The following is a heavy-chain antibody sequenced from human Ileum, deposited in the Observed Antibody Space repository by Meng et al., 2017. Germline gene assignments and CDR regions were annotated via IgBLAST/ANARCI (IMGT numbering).Heavy chain of an antibody. CDR2: IYYSGNT. CDR1: GGSISSGGYY. CDR3: ARSERSVYWYFDL. Sequence: QVHVQESGPGLLKPSQTLSLTCTVSGGSISSGGYYWSWIRLLPGKGLEWIGYIYYSGNTYYNPSLKSRLTISVDTSKNQFSLKLTSVTAADTAVYYCARSERSVYWYFDLWGRGTLVTVSS. J-gene: IGHJ2*01. V-gene: IGHV4-31*03. D-gene: IGHD1-26*01.